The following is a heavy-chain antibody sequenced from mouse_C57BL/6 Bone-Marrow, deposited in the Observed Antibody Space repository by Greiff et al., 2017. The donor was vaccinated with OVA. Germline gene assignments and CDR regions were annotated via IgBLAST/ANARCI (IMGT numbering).Heavy chain of an antibody. V-gene: IGHV5-12*01. D-gene: IGHD1-1*01. Sequence: DVMLVESGGGLVQPGGSLKLSCAASGFTFSDYYMYWVRQTPEKRLEWVAYISNGGGSTYYPDPVKGRFTISRDNAKNTLYLQMSRLKSEDTARYYCAPLLPEGFAYWGQGTLVTVSA. CDR2: ISNGGGST. J-gene: IGHJ3*01. CDR1: GFTFSDYY. CDR3: APLLPEGFAY.